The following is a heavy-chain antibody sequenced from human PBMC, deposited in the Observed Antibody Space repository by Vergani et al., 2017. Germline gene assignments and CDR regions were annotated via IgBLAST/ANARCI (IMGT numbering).Heavy chain of an antibody. CDR1: GYSFTSYW. CDR3: ARHLLELRGYYFDY. V-gene: IGHV5-51*01. J-gene: IGHJ4*02. Sequence: EVQLVQSGAEVKKPGESLKISCKGSGYSFTSYWIGWVRQMPGKGLEWLGNIYPGESDTRYSQSFHGQVTISADKSISTAYLQWSSLKASDTAMYYCARHLLELRGYYFDYWGQGTLVTVSS. D-gene: IGHD1-7*01. CDR2: IYPGESDT.